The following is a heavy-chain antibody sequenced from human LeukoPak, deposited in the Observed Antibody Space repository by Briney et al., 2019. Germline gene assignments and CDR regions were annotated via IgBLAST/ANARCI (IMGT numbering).Heavy chain of an antibody. CDR2: ISGGGGDT. CDR3: AKDKISVAAPSGFLDY. Sequence: GSLRLSCAAPGFTFRSYAMSWVRQAPGKGLEWVSSISGGGGDTYYADSVKGRFTVSRDNSKNTLYLQMNNLRAEDTATYYCAKDKISVAAPSGFLDYWGLGTLVTVSS. J-gene: IGHJ4*02. D-gene: IGHD1-26*01. CDR1: GFTFRSYA. V-gene: IGHV3-23*01.